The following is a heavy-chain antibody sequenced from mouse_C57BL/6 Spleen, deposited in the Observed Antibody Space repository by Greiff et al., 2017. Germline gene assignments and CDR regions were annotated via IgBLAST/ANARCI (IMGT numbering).Heavy chain of an antibody. Sequence: VQLQQSVAELVRPGASVKLSCTASGFNITNSYMHWVKQRPGQGLEWIGRIDPANGNTKYAPKFQGKATITADTSSNTAYLQLSSLTSEDTAIYYCAHYDSYDYAMDYWGQGTSVTVSA. CDR1: GFNITNSY. CDR2: IDPANGNT. D-gene: IGHD2-4*01. J-gene: IGHJ4*01. V-gene: IGHV14-3*01. CDR3: AHYDSYDYAMDY.